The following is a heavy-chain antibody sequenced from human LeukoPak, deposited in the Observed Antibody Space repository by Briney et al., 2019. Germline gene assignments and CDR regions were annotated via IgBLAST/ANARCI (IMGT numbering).Heavy chain of an antibody. CDR1: GGSFSGYY. J-gene: IGHJ5*02. CDR3: ARERRAAARHWFDP. CDR2: INHSGST. Sequence: SETLSLTCAVYGGSFSGYYWSWIRQPPGKGLEWIGEINHSGSTNYNPSLKSRDTISVDTSKNQFSLKLSSVTAADTAVYYCARERRAAARHWFDPWGQGTLVTVSS. V-gene: IGHV4-34*01. D-gene: IGHD6-13*01.